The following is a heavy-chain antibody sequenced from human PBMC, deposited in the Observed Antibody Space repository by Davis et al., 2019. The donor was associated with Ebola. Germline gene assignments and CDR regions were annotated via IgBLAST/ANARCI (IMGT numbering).Heavy chain of an antibody. V-gene: IGHV3-23*01. CDR2: ISDSGGTT. CDR1: GLTFTPYA. CDR3: ARGNSGSYF. D-gene: IGHD1-26*01. Sequence: GESLKISCTVSGLTFTPYAMTWVRQVPGKGLEWVSTISDSGGTTFYADYVEGRFTISRDVSKHTAYLQMNSLRSEDTAVYYCARGNSGSYFWGQGTLVTVSS. J-gene: IGHJ4*02.